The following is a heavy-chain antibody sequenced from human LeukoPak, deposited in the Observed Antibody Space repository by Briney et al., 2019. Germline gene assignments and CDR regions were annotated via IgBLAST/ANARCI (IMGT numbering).Heavy chain of an antibody. CDR3: ARASPTVTYFYYLDV. Sequence: SETLSLTCTVSGGSISSSSYYWGWLRQPPGKGLEWIGSIYYSGSTYYNPSLKSRVTISVDTSKNQFSLKLRSVTAADTAVYYCARASPTVTYFYYLDVWGKGTTVTISS. J-gene: IGHJ6*03. D-gene: IGHD3-10*01. CDR1: GGSISSSSYY. V-gene: IGHV4-39*01. CDR2: IYYSGST.